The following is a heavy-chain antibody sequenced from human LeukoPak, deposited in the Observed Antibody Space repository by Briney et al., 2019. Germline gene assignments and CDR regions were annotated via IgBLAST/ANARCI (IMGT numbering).Heavy chain of an antibody. J-gene: IGHJ4*02. Sequence: SQTLSLTCTVSGGSISSGGYYWSWIRQHPGKGLEWIGYIYYSGSTYYNPSLKSQVTISVDTSKNQFSLKLSSVTAADTAVYYCARGTMVRGVIRVNFDYWGQGILVTVSS. CDR3: ARGTMVRGVIRVNFDY. V-gene: IGHV4-31*01. CDR2: IYYSGST. CDR1: GGSISSGGYY. D-gene: IGHD3-10*01.